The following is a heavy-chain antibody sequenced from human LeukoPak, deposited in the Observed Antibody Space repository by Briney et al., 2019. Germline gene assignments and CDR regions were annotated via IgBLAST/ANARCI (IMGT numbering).Heavy chain of an antibody. J-gene: IGHJ3*02. V-gene: IGHV4-38-2*02. D-gene: IGHD3-9*01. Sequence: SETLSLTCTVSGYSISSGYYWGWIRQPPGKGLEWIGSIYHSGSTYYNPSLKSRVTISVDTSKNQFSLKLSSVTAADTAVYYCARAVIRHYDILTGYYSDAFDIWGQGTMVTVSS. CDR3: ARAVIRHYDILTGYYSDAFDI. CDR1: GYSISSGYY. CDR2: IYHSGST.